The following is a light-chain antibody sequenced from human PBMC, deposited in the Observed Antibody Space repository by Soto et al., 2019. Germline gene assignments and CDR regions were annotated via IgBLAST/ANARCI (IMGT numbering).Light chain of an antibody. CDR3: QVCHSSNDHCV. Sequence: SYELTQPPSVSVAPGQTARITCGGDNIGSQSVHWYQQRPNQAPVLVVYDDSDRPSGIPERFSGSNSGNTATLTISRVEAGDEAHFYCQVCHSSNDHCVFGSGAKVTVL. V-gene: IGLV3-21*02. J-gene: IGLJ1*01. CDR1: NIGSQS. CDR2: DDS.